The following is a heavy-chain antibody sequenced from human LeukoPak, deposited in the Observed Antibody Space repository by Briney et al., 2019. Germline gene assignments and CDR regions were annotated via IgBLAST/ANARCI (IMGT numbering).Heavy chain of an antibody. D-gene: IGHD2-8*01. J-gene: IGHJ6*03. Sequence: TSETLSLTCTVSGGSISSYYWSWIRQPPGKGMEWIGYIYYSGSTNYNPSLKSRVTISVDTSKNQFSLKLSSVTAADTAVYYCARSTPPSAYCTNGVCYRWYYYYYMDVWGKGTTVTVSS. V-gene: IGHV4-59*01. CDR3: ARSTPPSAYCTNGVCYRWYYYYYMDV. CDR2: IYYSGST. CDR1: GGSISSYY.